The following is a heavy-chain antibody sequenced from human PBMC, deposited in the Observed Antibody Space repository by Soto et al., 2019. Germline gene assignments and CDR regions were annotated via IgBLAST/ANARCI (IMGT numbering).Heavy chain of an antibody. CDR3: ARIGVSSGHESPAFDS. J-gene: IGHJ4*02. D-gene: IGHD3-16*01. V-gene: IGHV1-18*01. CDR1: GYTFNFYG. Sequence: ASVKVSCKASGYTFNFYGITWVRQAPGQGLEWMGWISGFNGNTNYAADLQGRVTMTTDTSTSTAYMELRGLRSDDTAVYYCARIGVSSGHESPAFDSSGQGTLVTVSS. CDR2: ISGFNGNT.